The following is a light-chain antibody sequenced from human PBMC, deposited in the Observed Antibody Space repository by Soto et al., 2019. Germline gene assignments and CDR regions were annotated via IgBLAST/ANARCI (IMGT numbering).Light chain of an antibody. CDR2: QAA. V-gene: IGKV1-5*03. J-gene: IGKJ4*01. Sequence: DIQMTQSPSTLSASVGDTVTITCRASQSINYWLAWYQQKPGKTPHLLIYQAATLASGAPSRFSGNASGTEFSLTISSLQSDDLVTYYCQQYDTYPLSVGGGTKVEIK. CDR3: QQYDTYPLS. CDR1: QSINYW.